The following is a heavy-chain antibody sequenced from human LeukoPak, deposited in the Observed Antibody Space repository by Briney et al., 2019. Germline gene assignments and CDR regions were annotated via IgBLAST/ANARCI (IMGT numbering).Heavy chain of an antibody. J-gene: IGHJ4*02. Sequence: GASLRLSCAASGFTFSSYAMSWVRQAPGKGLEWVSAISGSGGSTYYADSVKGRFTISRDNAKNSLYLQMNSLRAEDTAVYYCARDPTNCSGGSCYTFDYWGQGTLVTVSS. V-gene: IGHV3-23*01. CDR3: ARDPTNCSGGSCYTFDY. CDR1: GFTFSSYA. D-gene: IGHD2-15*01. CDR2: ISGSGGST.